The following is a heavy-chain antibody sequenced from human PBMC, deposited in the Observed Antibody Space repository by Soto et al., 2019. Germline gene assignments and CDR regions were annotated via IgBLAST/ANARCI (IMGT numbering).Heavy chain of an antibody. J-gene: IGHJ4*02. Sequence: PGGSLRLSCAASGFTFSSYSMNWVRQAPGKGLEWVSSISSSSSYIYYADSVKGRFTISRDNAKNSLYLQMNSLRAEDTAVYYCARDDYYDSSGYYYESFFDYWGQGTLVTVSS. CDR2: ISSSSSYI. V-gene: IGHV3-21*01. CDR3: ARDDYYDSSGYYYESFFDY. CDR1: GFTFSSYS. D-gene: IGHD3-22*01.